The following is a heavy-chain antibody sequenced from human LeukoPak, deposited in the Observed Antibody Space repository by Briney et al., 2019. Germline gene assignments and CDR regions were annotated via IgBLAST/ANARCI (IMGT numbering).Heavy chain of an antibody. V-gene: IGHV4-39*07. Sequence: SETLSLTCTVSAGSISTSSYYWGWIREPRGRGLEWIRSIYYSGSPGYHPQLKSRVPISVDTSKTQFSLKRSSVPAAETAVNYCARGDFDWGFAFDIWGQGTMVTVSS. CDR3: ARGDFDWGFAFDI. D-gene: IGHD3-9*01. CDR2: IYYSGSP. CDR1: AGSISTSSYY. J-gene: IGHJ3*02.